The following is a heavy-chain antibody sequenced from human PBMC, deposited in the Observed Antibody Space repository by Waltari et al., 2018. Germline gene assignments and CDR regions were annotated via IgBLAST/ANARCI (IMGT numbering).Heavy chain of an antibody. J-gene: IGHJ4*02. CDR2: IHEVSGP. CDR1: GFTFSDYD. Sequence: EVQRLDFGGCLVQPGGSLRRACITPGFTFSDYDMRRVRQAPGKGPEWVSGIHEVSGPYYADSVKGRFTIFRSLSQNTVYLQMSSLRAEDTAISSFSPSSPLLFIFLPSPSLFDHWGQGARVTVSS. V-gene: IGHV3-23*01. CDR3: SPSSPLLFIFLPSPSLFDH. D-gene: IGHD3-3*02.